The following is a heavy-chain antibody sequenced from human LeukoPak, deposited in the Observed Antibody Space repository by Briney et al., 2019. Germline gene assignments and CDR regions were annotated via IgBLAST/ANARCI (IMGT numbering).Heavy chain of an antibody. Sequence: SETLPLTCTVSGGSISNYYWSWIRQPAGKGLEWIGRISASGNTNYNPPLKSRVTMSVDTSMNLFALKLSSVTAADTAVYYCARQGVATAIDYWGQGTLVTVSS. J-gene: IGHJ4*02. CDR2: ISASGNT. V-gene: IGHV4-4*07. D-gene: IGHD2-21*02. CDR1: GGSISNYY. CDR3: ARQGVATAIDY.